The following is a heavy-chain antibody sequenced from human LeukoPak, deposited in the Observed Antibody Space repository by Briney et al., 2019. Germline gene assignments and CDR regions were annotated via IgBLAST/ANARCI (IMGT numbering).Heavy chain of an antibody. CDR3: ARDGSLPDC. CDR2: INGDGSGA. D-gene: IGHD2-15*01. CDR1: GLTFSSYW. V-gene: IGHV3-74*01. Sequence: PGGSLRLSCAASGLTFSSYWMHWVRQAPGKGLVWVSRINGDGSGAIYADSVKGRFTISRDNAKNTLYLQMNSLRAEDAAVYYCARDGSLPDCWGQGTLVTVSS. J-gene: IGHJ4*02.